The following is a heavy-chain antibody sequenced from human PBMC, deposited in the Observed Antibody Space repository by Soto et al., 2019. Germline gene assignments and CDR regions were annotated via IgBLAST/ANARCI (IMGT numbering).Heavy chain of an antibody. D-gene: IGHD3-3*01. V-gene: IGHV3-15*01. J-gene: IGHJ6*02. Sequence: GSLRLSCAASGFTFSNAWMSWVRQAPGKGLEWVGRIKSKTDGGTTDYAAPVKGRFTISRDDSKNTLYLQMNSLKTEDTAVYYCTTVPPSRLNLEWLLYHYYYGMDVWGQGTTVTVSS. CDR3: TTVPPSRLNLEWLLYHYYYGMDV. CDR2: IKSKTDGGTT. CDR1: GFTFSNAW.